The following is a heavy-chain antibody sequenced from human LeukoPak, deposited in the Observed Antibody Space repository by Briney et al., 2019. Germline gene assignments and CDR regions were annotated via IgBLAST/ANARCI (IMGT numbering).Heavy chain of an antibody. V-gene: IGHV1-2*02. CDR2: INPNSGDT. Sequence: EASVKVSCKASGYTFTGYYMHWVRQAPRQGLEWMGWINPNSGDTHYAQKFQGRVTMTRDTSINTAYMELSRLRSDDTAVYYCARDQAFVYCSGGTCYDDYWGQGSLVTVSS. CDR1: GYTFTGYY. D-gene: IGHD2-15*01. CDR3: ARDQAFVYCSGGTCYDDY. J-gene: IGHJ4*02.